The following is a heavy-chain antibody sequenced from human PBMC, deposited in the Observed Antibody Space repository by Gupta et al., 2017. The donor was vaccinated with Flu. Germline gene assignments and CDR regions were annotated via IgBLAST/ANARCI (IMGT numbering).Heavy chain of an antibody. J-gene: IGHJ4*02. CDR1: SSCNAY. Sequence: SSCNAYLSWVRQAPGKGLDWVSYISSSCGSIYYADSVKGRFTISRDNAKNSLYLQINSLRAEDTAVYYCARRGPARSFDYWGQGTPITVSS. CDR3: ARRGPARSFDY. D-gene: IGHD6-6*01. CDR2: ISSSCGSI. V-gene: IGHV3-11*01.